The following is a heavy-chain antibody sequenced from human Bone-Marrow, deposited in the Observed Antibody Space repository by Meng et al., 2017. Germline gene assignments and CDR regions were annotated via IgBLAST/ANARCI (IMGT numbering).Heavy chain of an antibody. D-gene: IGHD2-21*01. Sequence: QLQLKESGPGQVKPSETLSLTCTVSGGSISSGDYYWSWIRQPPGKGLEWIGYIYNSGSTYYNPSLKSRVTISVDTSKNQFSLKLRFVTAADTAVYYCAREGRSHQVGVSVYWGQGNLVTVSS. CDR3: AREGRSHQVGVSVY. CDR2: IYNSGST. CDR1: GGSISSGDYY. V-gene: IGHV4-30-4*01. J-gene: IGHJ4*02.